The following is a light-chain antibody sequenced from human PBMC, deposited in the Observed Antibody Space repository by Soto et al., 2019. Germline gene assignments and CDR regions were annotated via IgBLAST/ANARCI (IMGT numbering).Light chain of an antibody. V-gene: IGLV1-51*02. CDR2: ENN. CDR3: GTWDSSLSATV. J-gene: IGLJ1*01. Sequence: QSVLKQPPSVSAAPGQKVTTSCSGRSSNIGNNYVSWYQQLPGTAPKLLIYENNKRPSGIPDRFSGSKSGTSATLGITGLQTGDEADYYCGTWDSSLSATVFGTGTKVTVL. CDR1: SSNIGNNY.